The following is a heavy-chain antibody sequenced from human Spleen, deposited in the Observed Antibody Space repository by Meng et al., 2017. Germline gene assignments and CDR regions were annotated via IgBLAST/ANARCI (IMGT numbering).Heavy chain of an antibody. V-gene: IGHV3-49*03. CDR3: TRDLFSSGGNCWHF. D-gene: IGHD2-15*01. CDR1: GFTFGDYT. Sequence: GESLKISCTTSGFTFGDYTMSWFRQAPGKGLEWVGFIRRTGYGGTTEYAASVKGRFTISRDDSKSIAYLQMNSLKTEDTAVYFCTRDLFSSGGNCWHFWGQGTLVTVSS. J-gene: IGHJ4*02. CDR2: IRRTGYGGTT.